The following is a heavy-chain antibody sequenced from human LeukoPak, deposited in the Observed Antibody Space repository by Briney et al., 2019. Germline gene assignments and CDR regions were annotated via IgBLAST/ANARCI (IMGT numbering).Heavy chain of an antibody. V-gene: IGHV3-23*01. J-gene: IGHJ4*02. CDR1: GITFSSYA. D-gene: IGHD6-13*01. Sequence: PGGSLRLSCAASGITFSSYAMSWVRQAPGKGLEWVSGDSGSGGRTYYAGSVKGRFTISRDNSKNTLYLQMNSLRAEDTAIYYCAKLAYSTSGYWGQGTLVTVS. CDR2: DSGSGGRT. CDR3: AKLAYSTSGY.